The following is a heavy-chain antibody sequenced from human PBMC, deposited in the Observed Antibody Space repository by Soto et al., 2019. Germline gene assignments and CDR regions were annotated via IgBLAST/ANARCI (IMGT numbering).Heavy chain of an antibody. CDR2: INAGNGNT. CDR3: ARVFCSGGSCYAVSDY. CDR1: GYTFTSYA. V-gene: IGHV1-3*01. J-gene: IGHJ4*02. Sequence: ASVKVSCKASGYTFTSYAMHWVRQAPGQRLEWMGWINAGNGNTKYSQKLQGRVTMTTDTSTSTAYMELRSLRSDDTAVYYCARVFCSGGSCYAVSDYWGQGVLVTVSS. D-gene: IGHD2-15*01.